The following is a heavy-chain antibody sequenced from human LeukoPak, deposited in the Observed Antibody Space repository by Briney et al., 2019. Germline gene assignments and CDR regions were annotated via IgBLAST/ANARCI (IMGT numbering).Heavy chain of an antibody. V-gene: IGHV4-59*01. CDR3: ARHGYSYGYDY. J-gene: IGHJ4*02. Sequence: SETLSLTCTVSGGSISSYYWSWIRQPPGKGLEWIGYIYYSGSTNYNPSLKSRVTISVDTSKNQFSLKLSSVTAADTAVYYCARHGYSYGYDYSGQGTLVTVSS. D-gene: IGHD5-18*01. CDR1: GGSISSYY. CDR2: IYYSGST.